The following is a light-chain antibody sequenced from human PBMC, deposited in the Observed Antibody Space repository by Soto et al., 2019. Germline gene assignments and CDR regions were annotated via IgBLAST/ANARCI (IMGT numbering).Light chain of an antibody. J-gene: IGLJ2*01. CDR2: EVI. Sequence: QSVLTQPASVSGSPGQSITISCTGPSSDVGSYNLVSWYQQYPGKAPKLIIFEVIKRPSGVSHRFSGSKSGNTASLTISGLQAEDEANYYCCSYAGRATYVFGGGTKLTVL. CDR3: CSYAGRATYV. CDR1: SSDVGSYNL. V-gene: IGLV2-23*02.